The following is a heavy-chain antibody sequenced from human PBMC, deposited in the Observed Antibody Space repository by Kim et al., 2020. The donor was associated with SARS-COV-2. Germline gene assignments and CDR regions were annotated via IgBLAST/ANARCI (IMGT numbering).Heavy chain of an antibody. CDR3: ASRTVWNRGYFDY. Sequence: SETLSLTCAVYGGSFSGYYWSWIRQPPGKGLEWIGEINHSGSTNYNPSLKSRVTISVDTSKNQFSLKLSSVTAADTAVYYCASRTVWNRGYFDYWGQGTLVTVSS. CDR1: GGSFSGYY. J-gene: IGHJ4*02. D-gene: IGHD1-1*01. V-gene: IGHV4-34*01. CDR2: INHSGST.